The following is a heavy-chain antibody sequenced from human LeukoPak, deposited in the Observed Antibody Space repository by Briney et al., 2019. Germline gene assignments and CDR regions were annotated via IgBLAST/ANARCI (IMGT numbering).Heavy chain of an antibody. Sequence: GGSLRLSCAASGFTFSSYDMHWVRHATGKGLEWVSAIGTAGDTYYPGSVKGRFTISRENAKNSLYLQMNSLRAGDTAVYYCARAHSGYSGYETTFDYWGQGTLVTVSS. CDR1: GFTFSSYD. V-gene: IGHV3-13*04. CDR3: ARAHSGYSGYETTFDY. D-gene: IGHD5-12*01. CDR2: IGTAGDT. J-gene: IGHJ4*02.